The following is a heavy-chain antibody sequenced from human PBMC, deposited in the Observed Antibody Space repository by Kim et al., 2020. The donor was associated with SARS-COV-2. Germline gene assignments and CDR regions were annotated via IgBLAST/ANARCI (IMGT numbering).Heavy chain of an antibody. D-gene: IGHD3-22*01. CDR3: VRAGHYDSSGYLRDFDY. J-gene: IGHJ4*02. V-gene: IGHV3-11*06. Sequence: SVKGRFTISRDNAKNSLFLQMNSRRADDTAVYYCVRAGHYDSSGYLRDFDYWGQGTMVTVSS.